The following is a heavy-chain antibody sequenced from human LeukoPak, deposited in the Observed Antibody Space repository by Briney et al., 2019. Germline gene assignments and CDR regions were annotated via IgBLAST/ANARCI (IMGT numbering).Heavy chain of an antibody. CDR1: GGSISSSSYY. V-gene: IGHV4-39*01. D-gene: IGHD3-16*01. CDR3: TRRGSSAPPGY. J-gene: IGHJ4*02. CDR2: IHYSGST. Sequence: SETLSLTCTVSGGSISSSSYYWGWIRQPPGKGLEWIGSIHYSGSTYYNPSLKSRVTISVDTSKNQFSLKLSSVTAADTAVYYCTRRGSSAPPGYWGQGTLVTVSS.